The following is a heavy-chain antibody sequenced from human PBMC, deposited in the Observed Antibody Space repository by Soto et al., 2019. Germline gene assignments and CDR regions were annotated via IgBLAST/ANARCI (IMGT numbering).Heavy chain of an antibody. V-gene: IGHV3-53*01. J-gene: IGHJ4*02. CDR2: IYSGGST. Sequence: LRLSCAASGFTVSSNYMSWVRQAPGKGLEWVSVIYSGGSTYYADTVKGRFTISRDNSKNALYLQMNSLRAEDTAVYYCARDGFGAVACVDWGQGTLVTVSS. D-gene: IGHD6-19*01. CDR1: GFTVSSNY. CDR3: ARDGFGAVACVD.